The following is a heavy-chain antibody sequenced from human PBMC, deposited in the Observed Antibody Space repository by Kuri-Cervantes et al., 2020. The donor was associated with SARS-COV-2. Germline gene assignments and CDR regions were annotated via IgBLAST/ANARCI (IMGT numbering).Heavy chain of an antibody. J-gene: IGHJ6*03. CDR1: GFTFSSYS. CDR3: ARVAGEGPIYYYYMDV. Sequence: LSLTCAASGFTFSSYSMNWVRQAPGMGLEWVSSISSSSSYIYYADSVKGRFTISKESGENSLYLHMNSLRGDDTAVYYCARVAGEGPIYYYYMDVWGKGTTVTVSS. V-gene: IGHV3-21*01. CDR2: ISSSSSYI. D-gene: IGHD3-10*01.